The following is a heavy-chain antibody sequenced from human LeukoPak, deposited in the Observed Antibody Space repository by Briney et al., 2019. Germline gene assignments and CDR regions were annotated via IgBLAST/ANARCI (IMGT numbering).Heavy chain of an antibody. CDR3: AREGHYYFDY. CDR1: GFTFSGYS. J-gene: IGHJ4*02. D-gene: IGHD3-3*02. V-gene: IGHV3-48*04. Sequence: GGSLRLSCAASGFTFSGYSMNWVRQAPGKGLEWVSFISSTSRTTYYADSVKGRFTTSRDNAKNSLYLQMNILRAEDAAVYYCAREGHYYFDYWGQGTLVTVSS. CDR2: ISSTSRTT.